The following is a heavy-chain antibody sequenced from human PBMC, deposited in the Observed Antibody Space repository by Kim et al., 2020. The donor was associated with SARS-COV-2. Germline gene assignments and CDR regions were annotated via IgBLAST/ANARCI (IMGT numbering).Heavy chain of an antibody. Sequence: SETLSLTCTVSGGSISSSSYYWGWIRQPPGKGLEWIGSIYYSGSTYYNPSLKSRVTISVDTSKNQFSLKLSSVTAADTAVYYCATRGYCSSTSCYSYYYYMDVWGKGTTVTVSS. CDR1: GGSISSSSYY. CDR3: ATRGYCSSTSCYSYYYYMDV. CDR2: IYYSGST. V-gene: IGHV4-39*01. J-gene: IGHJ6*03. D-gene: IGHD2-2*01.